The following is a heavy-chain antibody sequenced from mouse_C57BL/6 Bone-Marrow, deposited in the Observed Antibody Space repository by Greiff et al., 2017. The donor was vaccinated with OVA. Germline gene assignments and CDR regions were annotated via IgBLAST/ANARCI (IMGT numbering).Heavy chain of an antibody. Sequence: QVQLQQPGAELVRPGTSVKLSCKASGYTFTSYWMHWVKQRPGQGLEWIGVIDPSDSYTNYNQKFKGKATLTVDTSSSTAYMQLSSLTSEDSAVYYCARRQLREAMDYWGQGTSVTVSS. J-gene: IGHJ4*01. D-gene: IGHD3-2*02. CDR1: GYTFTSYW. V-gene: IGHV1-59*01. CDR3: ARRQLREAMDY. CDR2: IDPSDSYT.